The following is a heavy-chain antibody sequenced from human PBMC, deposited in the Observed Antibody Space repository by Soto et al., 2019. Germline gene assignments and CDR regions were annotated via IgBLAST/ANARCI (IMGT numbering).Heavy chain of an antibody. V-gene: IGHV3-23*01. CDR3: AKGKSTRDIDWFDP. J-gene: IGHJ5*02. Sequence: QPGGSLRLSCTASGFTLQNYAMAWVRQAPGKGLEWVSTLIGGHYGTAYSYSVKGRFTVSRDNSKNCLYLQMNSLGVEDTAMYFCAKGKSTRDIDWFDPWGQGSLVTVSS. CDR2: LIGGHYGT. CDR1: GFTLQNYA.